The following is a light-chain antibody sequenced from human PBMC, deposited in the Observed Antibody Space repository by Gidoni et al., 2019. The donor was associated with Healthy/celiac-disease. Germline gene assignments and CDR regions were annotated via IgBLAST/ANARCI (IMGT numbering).Light chain of an antibody. CDR2: QES. CDR1: KLGDKY. V-gene: IGLV3-1*01. Sequence: SYELTQPPSVSVSPGQTASITCSGDKLGDKYACWYQQKPGQSPVLLIYQESKRPSGIPERFSGSNSGNTATLTISGTHAMDEADYYCQAWDSSTVVFGGGTKLTVL. CDR3: QAWDSSTVV. J-gene: IGLJ2*01.